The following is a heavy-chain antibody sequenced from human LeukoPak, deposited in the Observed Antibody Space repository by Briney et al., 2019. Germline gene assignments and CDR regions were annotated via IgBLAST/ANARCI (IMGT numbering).Heavy chain of an antibody. CDR1: GGTFSSYA. CDR2: IIPIFGTA. D-gene: IGHD1-26*01. J-gene: IGHJ4*02. Sequence: GSSVKVSCKASGGTFSSYAISWVRQAPGQGLEWMGGIIPIFGTANYAQKFQGRVTITTDESTSTAYMELSSLRSEDTAVYYCARYTPAGIVGATTYSALDYWGQGTLVTVSS. CDR3: ARYTPAGIVGATTYSALDY. V-gene: IGHV1-69*05.